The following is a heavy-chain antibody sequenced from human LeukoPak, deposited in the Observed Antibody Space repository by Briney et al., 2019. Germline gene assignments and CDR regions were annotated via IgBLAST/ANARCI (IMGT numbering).Heavy chain of an antibody. J-gene: IGHJ4*02. D-gene: IGHD5-12*01. CDR1: GGSIRSYY. CDR2: VSYTGST. CDR3: ARDGSGYDLSYFDY. V-gene: IGHV4-59*01. Sequence: SETLSLTCTVSGGSIRSYYWSWIRQPPGKGLGWIGYVSYTGSTNYNPSLKSRVTISVDTSKNQFSLKLSSVTAADTALYYCARDGSGYDLSYFDYWGQGTLVTVSS.